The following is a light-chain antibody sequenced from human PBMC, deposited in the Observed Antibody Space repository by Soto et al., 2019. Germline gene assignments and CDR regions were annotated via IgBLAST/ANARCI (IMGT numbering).Light chain of an antibody. CDR1: QSISSC. Sequence: DIQMTQSPSSLSASVGDRVTITCRASQSISSCLNWYQQKPGKAPKLLIYAASSLQSGVPSRFSGSGSGTDFPLTISSLQAEDFANYYWQQSYSTPTFGEGTKLEIK. V-gene: IGKV1-39*01. J-gene: IGKJ2*01. CDR2: AAS. CDR3: QQSYSTPT.